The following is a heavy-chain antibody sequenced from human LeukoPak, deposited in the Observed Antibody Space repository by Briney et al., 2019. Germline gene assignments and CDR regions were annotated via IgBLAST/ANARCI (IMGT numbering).Heavy chain of an antibody. J-gene: IGHJ4*02. CDR3: AKYSSGWSFDY. CDR2: IWYDGSNK. V-gene: IGHV3-33*06. CDR1: GFSFSRYG. D-gene: IGHD6-19*01. Sequence: GGSLRLSCAASGFSFSRYGMHWVRQAPGKGLEWVAVIWYDGSNKYYADSVKGRFTISRDNSKNTLYLQMNSLRAEDTAVYYCAKYSSGWSFDYWGQGTLVTVSS.